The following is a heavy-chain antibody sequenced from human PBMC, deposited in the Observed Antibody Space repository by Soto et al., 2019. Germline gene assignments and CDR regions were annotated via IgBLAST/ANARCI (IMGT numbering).Heavy chain of an antibody. CDR1: GFTFSSYE. J-gene: IGHJ4*02. D-gene: IGHD6-13*01. CDR2: ISSSGSTI. CDR3: ASLGVAAADY. Sequence: GGSLRLSCAASGFTFSSYEMNWVRQAPGKGLEWVSYISSSGSTIYYADAVKGRFTISRDNAKNSLYLQMNSLRAEDTAVYYCASLGVAAADYWGQGTLVTVSS. V-gene: IGHV3-48*03.